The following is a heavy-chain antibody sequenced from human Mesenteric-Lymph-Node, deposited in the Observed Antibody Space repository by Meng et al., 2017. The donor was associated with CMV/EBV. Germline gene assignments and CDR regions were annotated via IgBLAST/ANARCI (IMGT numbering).Heavy chain of an antibody. CDR2: INKIGTTI. D-gene: IGHD2-2*01. Sequence: GESLKISCTVSGFNFESYEMHWVRHVPGKGLERVSYINKIGTTIYYADSVQGRFTISRDNGNNSLYLQMNSLRVEDTAIYYCVRTAGYCTSTSCYRRRGFDDWGQGTLVTVSS. V-gene: IGHV3-48*03. CDR3: VRTAGYCTSTSCYRRRGFDD. CDR1: GFNFESYE. J-gene: IGHJ5*02.